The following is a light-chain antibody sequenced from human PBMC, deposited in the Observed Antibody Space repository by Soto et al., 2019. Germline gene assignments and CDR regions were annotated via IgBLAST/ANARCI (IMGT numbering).Light chain of an antibody. Sequence: EIVLTQSPGTLSLSPGERATLSCRASQSVSSSYLAWYQQKPGQAPRLLIYGASSRATGIPDRFSGSGSGTDFTLTISRLEPEDLAVYYCQHYGSSPWTLGQGTKVELK. V-gene: IGKV3-20*01. CDR3: QHYGSSPWT. CDR2: GAS. CDR1: QSVSSSY. J-gene: IGKJ1*01.